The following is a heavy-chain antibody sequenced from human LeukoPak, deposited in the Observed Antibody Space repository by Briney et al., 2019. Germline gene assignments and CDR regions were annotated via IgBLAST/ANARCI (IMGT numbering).Heavy chain of an antibody. Sequence: PGRSLRLSCAASGFTFSSYGMHWVRQAPGKGLEWVAVISYDGSNKYYADSVKGRFTISRDNSKNTLYLQMNSLRAEDTTVYYCAKVWGPPAPVLRYFDWSLGYWGQGTLVTVSS. D-gene: IGHD3-9*01. CDR1: GFTFSSYG. V-gene: IGHV3-30*18. CDR3: AKVWGPPAPVLRYFDWSLGY. J-gene: IGHJ4*02. CDR2: ISYDGSNK.